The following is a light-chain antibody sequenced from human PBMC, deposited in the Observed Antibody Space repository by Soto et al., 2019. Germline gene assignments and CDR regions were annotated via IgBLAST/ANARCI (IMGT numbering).Light chain of an antibody. V-gene: IGKV1-39*01. CDR3: QQSFSVPYT. CDR1: QTIRNN. J-gene: IGKJ2*01. Sequence: DIQMTQSPSSLSASAGDRISITCRSSQTIRNNLNWYQQRPGKAPKLLISAASRLHSAVPPRFSGGGSGTHFTLTITTPQPEDAATYFCQQSFSVPYTFGQGTLVDIK. CDR2: AAS.